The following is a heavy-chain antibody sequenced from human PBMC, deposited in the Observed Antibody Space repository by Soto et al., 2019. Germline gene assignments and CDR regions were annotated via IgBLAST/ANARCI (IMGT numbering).Heavy chain of an antibody. V-gene: IGHV3-23*01. CDR3: APHGASCRGGSCYFDY. CDR2: ISGSGGTT. D-gene: IGHD2-15*01. Sequence: EVHLLESGGGLIQPGGSLRLSCAASGFTFSNYDMTWVRQAPGKGLEWGSTISGSGGTTYYADSVKGRFTISRDNSDNTLYLQVSSLRVDDTAVYYCAPHGASCRGGSCYFDYWGQGTLVTVSS. J-gene: IGHJ4*02. CDR1: GFTFSNYD.